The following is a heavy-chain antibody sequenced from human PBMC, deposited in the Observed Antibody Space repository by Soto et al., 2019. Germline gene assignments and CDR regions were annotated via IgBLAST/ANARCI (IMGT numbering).Heavy chain of an antibody. J-gene: IGHJ4*02. Sequence: GSLRLSCAASEFTVTNNEMSCFRQSPVKVLEWVSILYSGGNTHYADSVEGRFTISRDGSKNTLYLHMNSLRAEDTAVYYCALRRVAYADFWGQGTRVTVSS. CDR3: ALRRVAYADF. D-gene: IGHD2-2*01. V-gene: IGHV3-53*01. CDR2: LYSGGNT. CDR1: EFTVTNNE.